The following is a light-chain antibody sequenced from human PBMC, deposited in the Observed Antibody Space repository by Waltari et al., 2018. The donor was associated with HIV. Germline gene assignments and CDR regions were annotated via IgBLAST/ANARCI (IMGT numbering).Light chain of an antibody. Sequence: DIVMTQSPGTLSVSPGERATLACTASQTGSGNLAWYQQRPGQSPRLLIYAASTRATDTPTRFSGSGSETDVTLTIGSLQSEDFAIYFWQLYQSWPRTFGQGTKVEIK. J-gene: IGKJ4*01. CDR2: AAS. V-gene: IGKV3D-15*01. CDR1: QTGSGN. CDR3: QLYQSWPRT.